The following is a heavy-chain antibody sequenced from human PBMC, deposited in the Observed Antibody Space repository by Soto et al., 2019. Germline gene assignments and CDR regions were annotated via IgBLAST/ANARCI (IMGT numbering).Heavy chain of an antibody. CDR1: GFTFSSYA. CDR3: AMLGYCSSTSCYHFDY. J-gene: IGHJ4*02. V-gene: IGHV3-30-3*01. Sequence: QVQLVESGGGVVQPGRSLRLSCAASGFTFSSYAMHWVRQAPGKGLEWVAVISYDGSNKYYADSVKGRFTISRDNSKNTLYLQMNSPRAEDTAVYYCAMLGYCSSTSCYHFDYWGQGTLVTVSS. D-gene: IGHD2-2*01. CDR2: ISYDGSNK.